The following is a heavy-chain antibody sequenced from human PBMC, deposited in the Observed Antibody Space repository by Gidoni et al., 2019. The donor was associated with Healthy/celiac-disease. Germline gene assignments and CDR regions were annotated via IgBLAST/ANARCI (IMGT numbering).Heavy chain of an antibody. Sequence: EVQLVESGGGLVQPGRSLSLSCAASGFTFDHYAMHWFRQDSGKGLEWGSGISWNSGSIGYADSVKGRVTISRDNAKNSLYLQMNSLRAEDTGLYYCAKDFYSSSWSYYFDYWGQGTLVTVSS. CDR1: GFTFDHYA. D-gene: IGHD6-13*01. CDR2: ISWNSGSI. V-gene: IGHV3-9*01. J-gene: IGHJ4*02. CDR3: AKDFYSSSWSYYFDY.